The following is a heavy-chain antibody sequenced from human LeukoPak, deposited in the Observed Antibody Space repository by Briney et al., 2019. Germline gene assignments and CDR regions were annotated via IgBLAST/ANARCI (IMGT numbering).Heavy chain of an antibody. J-gene: IGHJ4*02. Sequence: GGSLRLSCAASGFTVSNNYMTWVRQAPGKGLQWVSVIYTDGTTYYADSVRGRFTISRDNSENTVFLQMNSLRAEDTAVYYCARWGFDYWGQGTLVTVSS. V-gene: IGHV3-53*01. CDR1: GFTVSNNY. CDR3: ARWGFDY. CDR2: IYTDGTT. D-gene: IGHD3-16*01.